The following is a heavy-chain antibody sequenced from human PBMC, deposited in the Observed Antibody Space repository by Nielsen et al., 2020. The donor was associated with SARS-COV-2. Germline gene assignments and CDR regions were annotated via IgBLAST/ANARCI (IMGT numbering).Heavy chain of an antibody. CDR1: GGSISSGGYY. Sequence: SETLSLTCTVSGGSISSGGYYWSWIRQHPGKGLEWIGYIYYSGSTYYNPSLKSRVTISVDTSKNQFSLKLSSVTPDDTAVYYCARDTSPWFTSVWYRADYYFENWGQGTLVTVSS. V-gene: IGHV4-31*03. CDR2: IYYSGST. CDR3: ARDTSPWFTSVWYRADYYFEN. D-gene: IGHD6-19*01. J-gene: IGHJ4*02.